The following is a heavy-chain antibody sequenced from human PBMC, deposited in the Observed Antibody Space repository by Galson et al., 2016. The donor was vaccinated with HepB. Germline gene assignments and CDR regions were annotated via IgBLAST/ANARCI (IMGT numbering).Heavy chain of an antibody. J-gene: IGHJ4*02. D-gene: IGHD2-2*01. CDR1: GGSISSSYW. Sequence: EPLSLTCAVSGGSISSSYWWTWVRQTPGKGLEWIGEMYHSGRNNYNPSLESRVTISVDKSKNQFSLSLRSVTAADTAVYYGVTVRGGCSATSCYFDYWGQGTLVTVS. V-gene: IGHV4-4*02. CDR2: MYHSGRN. CDR3: VTVRGGCSATSCYFDY.